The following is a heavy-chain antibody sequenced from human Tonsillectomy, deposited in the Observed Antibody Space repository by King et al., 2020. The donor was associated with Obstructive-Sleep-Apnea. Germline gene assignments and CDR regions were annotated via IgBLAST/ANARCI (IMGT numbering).Heavy chain of an antibody. J-gene: IGHJ4*02. Sequence: QLQESGPGLVKPSETLSLTCTVSGGSINRSSYYWGWIRQPPGKGLEWIVSIYYGGDTYFNPSLKSRVTISVDTSNNQFSLKLTSVTAADTAVYYCARDLNQFEYWGRGTLVTVSA. V-gene: IGHV4-39*07. CDR3: ARDLNQFEY. CDR1: GGSINRSSYY. D-gene: IGHD3-9*01. CDR2: IYYGGDT.